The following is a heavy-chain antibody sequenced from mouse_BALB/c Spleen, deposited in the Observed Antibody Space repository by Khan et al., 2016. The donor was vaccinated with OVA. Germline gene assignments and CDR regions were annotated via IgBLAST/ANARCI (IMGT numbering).Heavy chain of an antibody. CDR3: VRGGRRAMDY. J-gene: IGHJ4*01. CDR1: GYTFTNYG. Sequence: QIQLVQSGPELKKPGETVKISCKASGYTFTNYGMNWVKQAPGKGLKWMGWINSNTGEATYADDCKGRFAFSLETSASTAYWQSKNLKHGDPATYFCVRGGRRAMDYWGPGTSVTVSS. D-gene: IGHD3-3*01. CDR2: INSNTGEA. V-gene: IGHV9-3-1*01.